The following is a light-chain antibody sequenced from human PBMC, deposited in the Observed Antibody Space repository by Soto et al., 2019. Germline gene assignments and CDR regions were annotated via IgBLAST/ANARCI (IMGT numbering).Light chain of an antibody. Sequence: QSVLTQPASVSGSPGQSLTISCTGTSTDIGSYNFVSWYQQHPGKAPNLMIYDVHNRLSGVSTRFSGSKSGNTASLTISGLQAEDEAHYYCSSYTNRDTVVFGGGTKLTVL. CDR1: STDIGSYNF. J-gene: IGLJ2*01. CDR3: SSYTNRDTVV. V-gene: IGLV2-14*01. CDR2: DVH.